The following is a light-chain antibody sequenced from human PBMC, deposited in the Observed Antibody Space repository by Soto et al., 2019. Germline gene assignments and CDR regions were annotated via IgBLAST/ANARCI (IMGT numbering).Light chain of an antibody. CDR2: DVS. Sequence: QSALTQPRSVSGSPGQSVTISCTGTSSDVGAYNYVSWYQHHPGKAPKVMIYDVSERPSGVPDRFSGSKSDNKASLTISGLQSEDEADYYFCSYAGSYSWVFGGGTQLTVL. CDR1: SSDVGAYNY. V-gene: IGLV2-11*01. CDR3: CSYAGSYSWV. J-gene: IGLJ3*02.